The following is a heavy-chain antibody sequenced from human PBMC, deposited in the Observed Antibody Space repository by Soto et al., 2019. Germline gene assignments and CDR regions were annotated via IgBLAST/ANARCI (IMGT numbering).Heavy chain of an antibody. CDR3: ARDFGGSGSSRRSDY. V-gene: IGHV1-18*01. D-gene: IGHD6-13*01. Sequence: GASVKVSCKASGYTFSSHGIIWVRQAPGQGLEWMGWISAYSGDRASAQKFQDRVTMSIDTSTDTANMKLRGLTSDDTAVYYCARDFGGSGSSRRSDYWGQGTLVTVSS. J-gene: IGHJ4*02. CDR1: GYTFSSHG. CDR2: ISAYSGDR.